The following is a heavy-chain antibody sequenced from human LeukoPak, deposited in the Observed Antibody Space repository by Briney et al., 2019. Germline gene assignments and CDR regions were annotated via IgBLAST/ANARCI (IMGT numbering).Heavy chain of an antibody. J-gene: IGHJ4*02. Sequence: PGGSLRLSCAASGFTFDDYAIHWVRQVPGKGLEWVSGISWNGGSMDYADSVKGRFTISRDNAKNSLFLQMNSLRAEDTAFYYCAKAISSGWRNYFDYWGQGTLVTVSS. V-gene: IGHV3-9*01. CDR2: ISWNGGSM. CDR3: AKAISSGWRNYFDY. CDR1: GFTFDDYA. D-gene: IGHD6-19*01.